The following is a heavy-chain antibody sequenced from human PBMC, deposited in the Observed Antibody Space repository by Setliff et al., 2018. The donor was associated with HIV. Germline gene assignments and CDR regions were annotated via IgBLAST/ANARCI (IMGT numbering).Heavy chain of an antibody. CDR2: ISQNRST. V-gene: IGHV4-34*01. J-gene: IGHJ5*02. CDR1: GGSFSGDY. Sequence: PSETLSLTCAVYGGSFSGDYWVWIRQSPGKGLEWIGDISQNRSTNYDPSLKSRVTISLDTSKNQLSLKLTSVSAADTAVYYCARGRLRTVTSLIKKRASYTWLDPWGQGTLVTVSS. CDR3: ARGRLRTVTSLIKKRASYTWLDP. D-gene: IGHD3-16*01.